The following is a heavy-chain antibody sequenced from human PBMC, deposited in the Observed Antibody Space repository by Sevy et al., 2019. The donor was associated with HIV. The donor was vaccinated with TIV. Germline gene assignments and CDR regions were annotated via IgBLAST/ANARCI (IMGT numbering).Heavy chain of an antibody. CDR1: GFTFSNYG. Sequence: GGSLRLSCAASGFTFSNYGMSWVRQAPGKGLEWVSAISGSGVSTFYTDSVKGRFTTSRDNSKNTLYLQMNSLRAEDTAVYYCAKEYYDSSLGAFDIWGRGTMVTVSS. CDR3: AKEYYDSSLGAFDI. J-gene: IGHJ3*02. CDR2: ISGSGVST. D-gene: IGHD3-22*01. V-gene: IGHV3-23*01.